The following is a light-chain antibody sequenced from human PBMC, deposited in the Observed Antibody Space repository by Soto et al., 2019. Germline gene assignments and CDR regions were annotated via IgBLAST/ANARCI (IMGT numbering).Light chain of an antibody. J-gene: IGLJ2*01. CDR2: DVS. CDR1: SSDIGGFNS. CDR3: SSFTSSSTLVV. Sequence: QSVLTQPASVSGSPGQSITISCTGTSSDIGGFNSVSWYQQRPGKVPKLMIYDVSSRPPGVSNRFSGSKSGNSASLTISGLQAEDEADYYCSSFTSSSTLVVFGGGTKLTVL. V-gene: IGLV2-14*01.